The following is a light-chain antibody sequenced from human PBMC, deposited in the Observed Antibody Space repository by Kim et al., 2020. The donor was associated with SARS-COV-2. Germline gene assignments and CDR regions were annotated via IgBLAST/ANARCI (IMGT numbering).Light chain of an antibody. V-gene: IGKV3-20*01. CDR1: RSISSSY. CDR3: QQYGTTPPWT. Sequence: PGERATLSCRASRSISSSYLAWYQQKPGQAPRLLIYAASTRATGIPDRFSGGGSGTDFTLTVSRLEPEDFAVYYCQQYGTTPPWTFGQGTKVDIK. CDR2: AAS. J-gene: IGKJ1*01.